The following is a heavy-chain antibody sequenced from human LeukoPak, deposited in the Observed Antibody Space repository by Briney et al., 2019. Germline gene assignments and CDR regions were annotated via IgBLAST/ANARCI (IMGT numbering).Heavy chain of an antibody. D-gene: IGHD6-13*01. CDR1: GGSISSSSYY. V-gene: IGHV4-39*01. CDR3: ARDKGEYRSSWYPFDY. Sequence: SETLSLTCTVSGGSISSSSYYWGWIRQPPGKGLEWIGSIYYSGSTYYNPSLKSRVTISVDTSKNQFSLKLSSVTAADTAVYYCARDKGEYRSSWYPFDYWGQGTLVTVSS. CDR2: IYYSGST. J-gene: IGHJ4*02.